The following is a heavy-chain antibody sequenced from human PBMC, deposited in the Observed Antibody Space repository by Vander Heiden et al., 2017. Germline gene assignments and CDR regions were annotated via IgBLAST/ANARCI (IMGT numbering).Heavy chain of an antibody. CDR1: GFTFSSYA. V-gene: IGHV3-30-3*01. J-gene: IGHJ4*02. CDR3: ARDETFDY. Sequence: QVQLVESGGGVVQPGRSLRLSCAASGFTFSSYAMHWVRQAPGKGLEWVAVISYDGSNKYYADSVKGRFTISRDNSKNTLYLQMNSLRAEDTAVNYCARDETFDYWGQGTLVTVSS. CDR2: ISYDGSNK.